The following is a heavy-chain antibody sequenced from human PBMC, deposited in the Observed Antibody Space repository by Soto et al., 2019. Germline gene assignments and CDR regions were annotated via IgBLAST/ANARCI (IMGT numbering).Heavy chain of an antibody. CDR1: GDSIGRGGYS. D-gene: IGHD6-6*01. J-gene: IGHJ6*02. CDR3: ARGSSSYYDYGMDV. Sequence: SETLSLTCAVSGDSIGRGGYSWTWIRQPPGKALEWIGNIYDSGSTSYNPSLKSRVTISVDTSKNQFSLRLTSVTAADTAVYFCARGSSSYYDYGMDVWGQGTTVTVPS. V-gene: IGHV4-30-2*01. CDR2: IYDSGST.